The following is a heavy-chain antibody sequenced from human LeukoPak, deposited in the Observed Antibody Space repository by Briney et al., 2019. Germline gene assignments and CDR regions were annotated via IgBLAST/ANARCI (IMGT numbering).Heavy chain of an antibody. CDR1: GFTFSSYS. CDR2: ISSSSSYI. V-gene: IGHV3-21*01. J-gene: IGHJ3*02. CDR3: ARDRIVGATLWAFDI. Sequence: GGSLRLSCAASGFTFSSYSMNWVRQAPGKGLEWVSSISSSSSYIYCADSVKGRFTISRDNAKNSLYLQMNSLRAEDTAVYYCARDRIVGATLWAFDIWGQGTMVTVSS. D-gene: IGHD1-26*01.